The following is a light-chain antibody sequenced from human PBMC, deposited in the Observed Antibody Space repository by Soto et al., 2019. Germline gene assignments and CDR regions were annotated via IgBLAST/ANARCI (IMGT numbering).Light chain of an antibody. V-gene: IGLV2-23*03. CDR3: CSYAGRSTFNV. CDR1: SSDVGSYNL. J-gene: IGLJ1*01. Sequence: QSALTQPASVSGSPGQSITISCTGTSSDVGSYNLVSWYQQHPGKAPKLMIYEGSKRPSGVSNRFSGSKSGNTASLTISGLQAEDVADYYCCSYAGRSTFNVFGTGSKVTVL. CDR2: EGS.